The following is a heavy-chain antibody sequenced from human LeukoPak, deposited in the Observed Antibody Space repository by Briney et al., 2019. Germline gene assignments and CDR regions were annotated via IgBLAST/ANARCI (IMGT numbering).Heavy chain of an antibody. V-gene: IGHV4-4*07. D-gene: IGHD3-3*01. CDR3: ARGNIDFWSGGPLHNWFDP. J-gene: IGHJ5*02. Sequence: SETLSLTCTVSGGSISSYYWSWIRQPAGKGLEWIGRIYTSGSTNYNPSLKSRVTMSVDTSKNQFSLKLSSVTAADTAVYYCARGNIDFWSGGPLHNWFDPWGQGTLVTVSS. CDR2: IYTSGST. CDR1: GGSISSYY.